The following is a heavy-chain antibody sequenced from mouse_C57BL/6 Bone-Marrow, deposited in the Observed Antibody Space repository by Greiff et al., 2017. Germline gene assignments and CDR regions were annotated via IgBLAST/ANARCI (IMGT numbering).Heavy chain of an antibody. D-gene: IGHD1-1*01. J-gene: IGHJ4*01. CDR3: AREGRVWYAMDY. CDR1: GYSITSGYY. CDR2: ISYDGSN. V-gene: IGHV3-6*01. Sequence: EVQLQESGPGLVKPSQSLSLTCSVTGYSITSGYYWNWIRQFPGNKLEWMGYISYDGSNNYNPSLKNRISITSDTSKNQFFLKLNSVTTEDTATYYCAREGRVWYAMDYWGQGTSVTVSS.